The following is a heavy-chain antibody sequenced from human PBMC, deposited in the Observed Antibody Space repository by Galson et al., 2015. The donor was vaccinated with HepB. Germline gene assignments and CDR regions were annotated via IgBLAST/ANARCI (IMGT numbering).Heavy chain of an antibody. CDR3: ATTLYGDGDWFDP. D-gene: IGHD4-17*01. Sequence: SLRLSCAASGFTFSSYWMHWVRQAPGKGLVWVSRINSDGSSTSYADSVKGRFTISRDNAKNTLYLQMNSLRAEDTAVYYCATTLYGDGDWFDPWGQGTLVTVSS. CDR1: GFTFSSYW. V-gene: IGHV3-74*01. CDR2: INSDGSST. J-gene: IGHJ5*02.